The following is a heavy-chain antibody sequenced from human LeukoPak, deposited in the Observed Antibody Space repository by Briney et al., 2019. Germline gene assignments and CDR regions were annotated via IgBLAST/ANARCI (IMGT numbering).Heavy chain of an antibody. CDR3: AREEDCYDSSGYYDFDY. D-gene: IGHD3-22*01. CDR2: INPNSGGT. V-gene: IGHV1-2*02. Sequence: ASVKVSCKASGYTFTGYYMHWVRQAPGQGLEWMGWINPNSGGTNYAQKFQGRVTMTRDTSISTAYMELSRLRSDDTAVYYCAREEDCYDSSGYYDFDYWGQGTLVTVSS. CDR1: GYTFTGYY. J-gene: IGHJ4*02.